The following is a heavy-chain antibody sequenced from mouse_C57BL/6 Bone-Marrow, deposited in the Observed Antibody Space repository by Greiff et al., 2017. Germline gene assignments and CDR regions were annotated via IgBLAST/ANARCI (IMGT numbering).Heavy chain of an antibody. V-gene: IGHV1-82*01. J-gene: IGHJ2*01. CDR3: ARFHLFRDY. Sequence: QVQLKQSGPELVKPGASVKISCKASGYAFSSSWMNWVQQRPGKGLEWIGRIYPGGGDTNSNGKFKGKATLAADKSSSTAYMQLSSLASEDSAVYLCARFHLFRDYWGQGTTLTVSS. CDR1: GYAFSSSW. D-gene: IGHD1-1*01. CDR2: IYPGGGDT.